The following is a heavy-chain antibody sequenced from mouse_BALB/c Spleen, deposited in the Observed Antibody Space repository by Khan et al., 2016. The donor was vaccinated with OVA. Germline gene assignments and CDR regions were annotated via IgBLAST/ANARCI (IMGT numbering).Heavy chain of an antibody. CDR2: IWSDGST. CDR3: ARQPYYHYNIMDY. Sequence: QVRLQQSGPGLVAPSQSLSITCTISGFSLTNYGVHWVRQPPGKGLEWLVVIWSDGSTTYNSALKSRLTISKDNSKRQVFLKMNSLQTDDTGMYFCARQPYYHYNIMDYGGKGTSVTVSS. V-gene: IGHV2-6-1*01. J-gene: IGHJ4*01. D-gene: IGHD2-10*01. CDR1: GFSLTNYG.